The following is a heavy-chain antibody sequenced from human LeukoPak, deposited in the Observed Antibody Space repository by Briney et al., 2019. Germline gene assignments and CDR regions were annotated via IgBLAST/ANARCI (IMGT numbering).Heavy chain of an antibody. V-gene: IGHV3-66*01. CDR3: ARDEEGYCSGSSCYPRWLD. Sequence: GGSLRLSCAASGFTVSSNYMSWVRQAPGKGLEWVAVIYSGDSTYYADSVKGRFAISRDNTKNTLNLQMNGLRVEDTAVYYCARDEEGYCSGSSCYPRWLDWGQGTLVTVSS. J-gene: IGHJ4*02. CDR2: IYSGDST. CDR1: GFTVSSNY. D-gene: IGHD2-15*01.